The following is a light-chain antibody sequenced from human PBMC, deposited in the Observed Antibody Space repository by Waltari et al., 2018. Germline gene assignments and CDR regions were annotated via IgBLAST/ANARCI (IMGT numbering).Light chain of an antibody. CDR2: EVA. V-gene: IGLV2-23*02. J-gene: IGLJ3*02. Sequence: QSALTQPASVSGSPGQSITISGTGTSSDVGNYNLVPWYQQLPSKAPKLMIYEVATRPSGVSNRLSGSKSGNTASLTISGLQAEDEADYYCCSYAASSTWVFGGGTKLTVL. CDR1: SSDVGNYNL. CDR3: CSYAASSTWV.